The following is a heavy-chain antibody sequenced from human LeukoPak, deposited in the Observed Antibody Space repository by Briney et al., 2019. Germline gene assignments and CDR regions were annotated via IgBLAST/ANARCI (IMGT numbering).Heavy chain of an antibody. CDR1: GDSISTSNYY. J-gene: IGHJ4*02. V-gene: IGHV4-39*07. CDR3: ARDSSPGYSSSWPVRMFDY. D-gene: IGHD6-13*01. Sequence: SETLSLTCTVSGDSISTSNYYWGWIRQPPGKGLEWIGNIFYSGCTYYCPCLRSRVNISLDTSRNQFSLKLNSVTAADTAVYYCARDSSPGYSSSWPVRMFDYWGQGTLVTVSS. CDR2: IFYSGCT.